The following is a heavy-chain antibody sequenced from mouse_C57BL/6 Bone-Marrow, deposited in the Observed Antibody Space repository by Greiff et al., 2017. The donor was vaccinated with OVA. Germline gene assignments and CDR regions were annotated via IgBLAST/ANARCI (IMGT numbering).Heavy chain of an antibody. CDR1: GYTFTSYW. J-gene: IGHJ4*01. Sequence: QVQLQQPGAELVRPGSSVKLSCKASGYTFTSYWMDWVKQRPGQGLEWIGNIYPSDSETHYNQKFKDKATLTVDKSSSTAYMQLSSLTSEDSAVYYCARESNYDYAMDYWGQGTSVTVSS. CDR2: IYPSDSET. CDR3: ARESNYDYAMDY. V-gene: IGHV1-61*01. D-gene: IGHD2-5*01.